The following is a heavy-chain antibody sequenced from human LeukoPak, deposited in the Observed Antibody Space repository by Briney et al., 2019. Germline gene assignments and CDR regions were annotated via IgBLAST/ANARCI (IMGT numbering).Heavy chain of an antibody. Sequence: SETLSLTCTVSGGSISNYYWSWIRQHPGKGLEWIGYIYYSESPYYNPSLKSRATISEDMSKNQLSLKLSSVTAADTAMYFCARVGKVDSSGYYFDYWGQGTLAIVSS. CDR2: IYYSESP. D-gene: IGHD3-22*01. CDR1: GGSISNYY. CDR3: ARVGKVDSSGYYFDY. V-gene: IGHV4-31*03. J-gene: IGHJ4*02.